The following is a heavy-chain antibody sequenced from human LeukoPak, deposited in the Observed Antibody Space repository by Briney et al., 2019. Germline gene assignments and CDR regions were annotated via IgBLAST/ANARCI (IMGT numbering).Heavy chain of an antibody. CDR3: AKIIAAADRGRNY. CDR2: ISGGGGST. Sequence: QPGGSLRLSCAASGFTFSSYAMSWVRQAPGKGLEWVSAISGGGGSTYYADSVKGRFTISRDNSKNTLYLQMNSLRAEDTAVYYCAKIIAAADRGRNYWGQGTLVTVSS. CDR1: GFTFSSYA. J-gene: IGHJ4*02. D-gene: IGHD6-13*01. V-gene: IGHV3-23*01.